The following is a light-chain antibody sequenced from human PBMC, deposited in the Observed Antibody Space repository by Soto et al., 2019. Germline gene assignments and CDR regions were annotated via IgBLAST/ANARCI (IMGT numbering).Light chain of an antibody. J-gene: IGLJ1*01. CDR3: SSYTSSSTSV. CDR1: SSDVGGYNY. Sequence: QSVLTQPASVSGSPGQSITISCTGTSSDVGGYNYVSWYQQHPGKAPKLMIYDVSNRPSGVSNRFSCSKSGNTASLTISGLQAEDEADYYCSSYTSSSTSVFGTGTKVTVL. V-gene: IGLV2-14*01. CDR2: DVS.